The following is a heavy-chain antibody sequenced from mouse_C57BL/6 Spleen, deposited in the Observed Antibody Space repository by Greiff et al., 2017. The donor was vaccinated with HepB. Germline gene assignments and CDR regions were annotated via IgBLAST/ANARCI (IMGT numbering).Heavy chain of an antibody. CDR1: GYTFTDYE. D-gene: IGHD2-1*01. CDR3: TSGNYEGNYAMDY. V-gene: IGHV1-15*01. CDR2: IDPETGGT. Sequence: VKLMESGAELVRPGASVTLSCKASGYTFTDYEMHWVKQTPVHGLEWIGAIDPETGGTAYNQKFKGKAILTADKSSSTAYMELRSLTSEDSAVYYCTSGNYEGNYAMDYWGQGTSVTVSS. J-gene: IGHJ4*01.